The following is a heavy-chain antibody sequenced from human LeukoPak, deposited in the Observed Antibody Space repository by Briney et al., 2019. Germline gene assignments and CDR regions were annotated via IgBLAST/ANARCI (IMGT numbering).Heavy chain of an antibody. CDR1: GYTFTSYY. Sequence: ASVKVSCKASGYTFTSYYMHWVRQAPGQGLEWMGIINPTDGSTAYAQKFQGKVTMTRDTSTSTVYMELSSLRSEDTAVYYCARDLCSSTSCSPVGDDYGMDVWGQGTTVTVSS. V-gene: IGHV1-46*01. J-gene: IGHJ6*02. D-gene: IGHD2-2*01. CDR3: ARDLCSSTSCSPVGDDYGMDV. CDR2: INPTDGST.